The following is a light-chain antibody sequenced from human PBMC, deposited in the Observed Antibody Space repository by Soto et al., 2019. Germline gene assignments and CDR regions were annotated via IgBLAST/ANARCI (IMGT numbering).Light chain of an antibody. V-gene: IGKV1-5*01. CDR3: QQYNSFPWT. CDR2: DAS. Sequence: DIQMTQSPSTLSASVGDRITITCRASHSISSWLAWYQQKPGKAPKSLIYDASSLESGVPSRFSGSGSGTEFTLTISRLLPDDFATYYCQQYNSFPWTFGQGTKVE. CDR1: HSISSW. J-gene: IGKJ1*01.